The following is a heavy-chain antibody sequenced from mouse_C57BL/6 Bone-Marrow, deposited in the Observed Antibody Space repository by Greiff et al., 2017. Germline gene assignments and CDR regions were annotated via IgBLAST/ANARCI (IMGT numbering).Heavy chain of an antibody. Sequence: VKLQESGPGLVQPSQSLSITCTVSGFSLTSYGVHWVRQSPGKGLEWLGVIWSGGSTDYNAAFISRLSISKDNSKSQVFFKMNSLQADDTAIYYCARNSHRAYGSSPYYFDYWGQGTTLTVSS. J-gene: IGHJ2*01. D-gene: IGHD1-1*01. V-gene: IGHV2-2*01. CDR2: IWSGGST. CDR1: GFSLTSYG. CDR3: ARNSHRAYGSSPYYFDY.